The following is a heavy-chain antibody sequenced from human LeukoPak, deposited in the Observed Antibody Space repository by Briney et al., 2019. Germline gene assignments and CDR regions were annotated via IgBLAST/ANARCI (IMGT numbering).Heavy chain of an antibody. CDR3: AKDIQRLLGTFDY. J-gene: IGHJ4*02. Sequence: GSLRLSCAASRFSFSTYAMSWVRQAPGKGLEWVSAISGSGGSTYYADSVKGRFTISRDNSKNTLYLQMNSLRAEDTAVYYCAKDIQRLLGTFDYWGQGTLVTVSS. V-gene: IGHV3-23*01. D-gene: IGHD2-21*02. CDR1: RFSFSTYA. CDR2: ISGSGGST.